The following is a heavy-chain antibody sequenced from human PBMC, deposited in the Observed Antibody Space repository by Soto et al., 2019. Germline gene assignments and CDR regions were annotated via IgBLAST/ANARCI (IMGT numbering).Heavy chain of an antibody. Sequence: QVQLQESGPGLVKPSGTLSLTCAVSGGSISSSNWWSWVRQPPGKGLEWIGEIYHSGSTNYNPSLKSRVTISVDKSKNQFSLKLSSVTAADTAVYYCARDIPTQSYYYDSSGEAAAFDIWGQGTMVTVSS. CDR2: IYHSGST. V-gene: IGHV4-4*02. CDR3: ARDIPTQSYYYDSSGEAAAFDI. D-gene: IGHD3-22*01. J-gene: IGHJ3*02. CDR1: GGSISSSNW.